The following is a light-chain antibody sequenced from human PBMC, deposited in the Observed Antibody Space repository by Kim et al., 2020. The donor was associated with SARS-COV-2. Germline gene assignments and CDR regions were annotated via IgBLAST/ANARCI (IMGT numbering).Light chain of an antibody. CDR2: AVT. V-gene: IGLV2-8*01. CDR1: IVHFGTYKS. CDR3: ASHGGYDYV. Sequence: PRPSFPFSSSRTIVHFGTYKSLSLYPQLPATSPKLLISAVTKRPSGVPARFSASMSVNPASLTVSGLQAEDEADYYCASHGGYDYVFGTGTKVTVL. J-gene: IGLJ1*01.